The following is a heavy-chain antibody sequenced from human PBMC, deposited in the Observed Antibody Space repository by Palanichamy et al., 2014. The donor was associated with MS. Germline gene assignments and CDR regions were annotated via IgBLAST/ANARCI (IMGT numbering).Heavy chain of an antibody. Sequence: EVQLLEVWGRAWYRPGGSLRLSCAASGFTFSNYGMSWVRQAPGKGLEWVSVISGSGGSPHYADSVKGRFTISRDNPKNTLYLQMNSLRVEDTAVYYCVKDYGGVPGDYWGQGTLVTVSS. CDR3: VKDYGGVPGDY. CDR2: ISGSGGSP. D-gene: IGHD4/OR15-4a*01. J-gene: IGHJ4*02. V-gene: IGHV3-23*01. CDR1: GFTFSNYG.